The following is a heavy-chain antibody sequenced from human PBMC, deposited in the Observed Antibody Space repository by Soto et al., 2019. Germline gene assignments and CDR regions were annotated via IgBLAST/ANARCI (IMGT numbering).Heavy chain of an antibody. CDR2: ISGSGGST. CDR1: GFTFSNYA. V-gene: IGHV3-23*01. D-gene: IGHD6-13*01. CDR3: ATDQGSSWYEIDY. Sequence: EVQLLESGGGLVQPGGSLRLSCAASGFTFSNYAVTWVRQAPGKGLEWVSTISGSGGSTYYADHVKGRFTISRDKAKNTLYLQMNSLRAEDTAVYYCATDQGSSWYEIDYWGQGTLVTVSS. J-gene: IGHJ4*02.